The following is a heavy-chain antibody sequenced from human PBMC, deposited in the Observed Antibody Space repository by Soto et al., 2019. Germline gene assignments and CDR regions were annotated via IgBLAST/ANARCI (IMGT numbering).Heavy chain of an antibody. D-gene: IGHD4-17*01. CDR3: ARGRTEGYGDLSDY. CDR1: GGTFSSYA. V-gene: IGHV1-69*05. Sequence: GASVKVSCKASGGTFSSYAISWVRQAPGQGLEWMGGIIPIFGTANYAQKFQGRVTITRDTSASTAYMELSSLRSEDTAVYYCARGRTEGYGDLSDYWGQGTLVTVSS. CDR2: IIPIFGTA. J-gene: IGHJ4*02.